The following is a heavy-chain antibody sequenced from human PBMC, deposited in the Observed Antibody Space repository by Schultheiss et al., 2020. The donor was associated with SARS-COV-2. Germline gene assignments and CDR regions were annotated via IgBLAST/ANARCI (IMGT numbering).Heavy chain of an antibody. CDR2: IYYSGST. D-gene: IGHD6-19*01. CDR3: ARGSGWYEYFDL. Sequence: SQTLSLTCTVSGGSISSGSYYWSWIRQPPGKGLEWIGYIYYSGSTNYNPSLKSRVTISVDTSKNQFSLKLSSVTAADTAVYYCARGSGWYEYFDLWGRGTLVTVSS. J-gene: IGHJ2*01. V-gene: IGHV4-61*01. CDR1: GGSISSGSYY.